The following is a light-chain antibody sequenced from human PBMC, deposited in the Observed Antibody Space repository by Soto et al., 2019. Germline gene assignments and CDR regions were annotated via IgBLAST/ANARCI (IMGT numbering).Light chain of an antibody. J-gene: IGLJ3*02. CDR2: VEDSGSY. CDR3: EIWDTNSWV. V-gene: IGLV4-60*03. Sequence: QLVLTQSSSASASLGSSVQLTCTLSSGHSSHIAAWHQQQPGKAPRYLMKVEDSGSYNKGSGVPDRFSGSSSGADRYLTISNLQSEDEAVYYCEIWDTNSWVFGGGTKVTVL. CDR1: SGHSSHI.